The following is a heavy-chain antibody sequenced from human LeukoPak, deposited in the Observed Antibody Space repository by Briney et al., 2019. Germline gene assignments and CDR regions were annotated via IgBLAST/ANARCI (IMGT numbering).Heavy chain of an antibody. D-gene: IGHD3-3*02. CDR2: SHDSRGT. CDR1: GTSISTSSYY. CDR3: ARHAFPVPFDY. Sequence: SAPMHITCTAYGTSISTSSYYWRWIRQPPGKGLEWIGSSHDSRGTYQTPYLKSRVTISVYTSKNQSSLKLSSATTTDTAVYYCARHAFPVPFDYWGQGTPRHPLP. J-gene: IGHJ4*02. V-gene: IGHV4-39*01.